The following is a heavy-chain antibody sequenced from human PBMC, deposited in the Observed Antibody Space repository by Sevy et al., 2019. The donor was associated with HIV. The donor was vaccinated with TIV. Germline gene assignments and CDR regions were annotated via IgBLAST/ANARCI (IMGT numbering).Heavy chain of an antibody. Sequence: ASVKVSCKVFGYTLSELSMHWVRQTPGKGLEWMGSFDPEDRETIYAQKFQGRVAMTEDTTTDTAYMELRSLRSEDTAVFYCAITKDYYDNSGYPFDYWGQGTLVTVSS. D-gene: IGHD3-22*01. CDR2: FDPEDRET. V-gene: IGHV1-24*01. CDR1: GYTLSELS. J-gene: IGHJ4*02. CDR3: AITKDYYDNSGYPFDY.